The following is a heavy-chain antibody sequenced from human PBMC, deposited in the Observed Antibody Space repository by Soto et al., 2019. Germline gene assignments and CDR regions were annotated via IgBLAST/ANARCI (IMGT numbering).Heavy chain of an antibody. CDR3: ARAGYCSGGSCYSGNDAFDI. D-gene: IGHD2-15*01. Sequence: ASVKVSWKASGYTFTSYAMHWVRQAPGQRLEWMGWINAGNGNTKYSQKFQGRVTITRDTSASTAYMELSSLRSEDTAVYYCARAGYCSGGSCYSGNDAFDIWGQGTMVTVSS. CDR2: INAGNGNT. V-gene: IGHV1-3*01. J-gene: IGHJ3*02. CDR1: GYTFTSYA.